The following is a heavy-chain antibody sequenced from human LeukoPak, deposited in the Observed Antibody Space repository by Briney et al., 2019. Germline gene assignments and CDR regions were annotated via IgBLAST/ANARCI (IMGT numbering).Heavy chain of an antibody. D-gene: IGHD2-21*02. Sequence: GGSLRLSCAASGFTFSSYWMSWVRQAPGKGLEWVANIKQDGSEKYYVDSVKGRFTISRDNAKNSLYLQMNSLRAEDTAVYYCARDMTEYYYYYMDVWGKGTTVTVSS. CDR2: IKQDGSEK. CDR1: GFTFSSYW. CDR3: ARDMTEYYYYYMDV. J-gene: IGHJ6*03. V-gene: IGHV3-7*01.